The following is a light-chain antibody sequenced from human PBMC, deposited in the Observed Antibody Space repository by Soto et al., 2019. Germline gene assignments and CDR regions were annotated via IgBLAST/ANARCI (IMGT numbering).Light chain of an antibody. V-gene: IGKV1-5*01. CDR3: QQCFWHWT. J-gene: IGKJ1*01. Sequence: DIQLTQSPSTLSTPAGDTVTITCRASESISSWLAWYQQKPGKAPKLLIYDASSLESGAPSRFGGSGSGAEFTLTISSLQPDDFADYYCQQCFWHWTFGQGTKVDIK. CDR2: DAS. CDR1: ESISSW.